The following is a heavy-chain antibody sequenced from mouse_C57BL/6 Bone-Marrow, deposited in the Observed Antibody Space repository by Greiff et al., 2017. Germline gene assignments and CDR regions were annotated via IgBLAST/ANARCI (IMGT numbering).Heavy chain of an antibody. J-gene: IGHJ4*01. D-gene: IGHD2-3*01. V-gene: IGHV5-15*01. CDR3: ARWLLRAMDY. Sequence: EVMLVESGGGLVQPGGSLKLSCAASGFTFSDYGMAWVRQAPRKGPEWVAFISNLAYSIYYADSGTGRFTISRENAKNTLYLEMSSLRSEDTAMYYCARWLLRAMDYWGQGTSVTVSS. CDR1: GFTFSDYG. CDR2: ISNLAYSI.